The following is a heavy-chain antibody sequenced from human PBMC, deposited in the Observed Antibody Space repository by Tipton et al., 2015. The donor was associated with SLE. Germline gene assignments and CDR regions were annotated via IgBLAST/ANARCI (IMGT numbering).Heavy chain of an antibody. Sequence: LRLSCTASGASIGSNNYYWGWIRRPPGKGLEWIGSVYYSGHTYYNPSLKSRITISVDTSKNQFSLRLSSVTAADTAVHYCARLCCIGAAGTGHFQLWGQGTLVTVSS. J-gene: IGHJ1*01. CDR3: ARLCCIGAAGTGHFQL. D-gene: IGHD6-13*01. CDR1: GASIGSNNYY. V-gene: IGHV4-39*07. CDR2: VYYSGHT.